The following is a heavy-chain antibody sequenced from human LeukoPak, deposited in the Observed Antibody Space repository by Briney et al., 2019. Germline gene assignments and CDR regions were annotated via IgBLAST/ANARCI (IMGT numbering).Heavy chain of an antibody. Sequence: GGSLRLSCAASGFTVSSNYMSWVRQAPGKGLEWVSVIYSGGSTYYADSVKGRFTISRDNSKNTLYLQMNSLRAEDTAVYYCARRPNYYYYMDVWGKGTTVTVCS. J-gene: IGHJ6*03. V-gene: IGHV3-53*01. CDR2: IYSGGST. CDR1: GFTVSSNY. CDR3: ARRPNYYYYMDV.